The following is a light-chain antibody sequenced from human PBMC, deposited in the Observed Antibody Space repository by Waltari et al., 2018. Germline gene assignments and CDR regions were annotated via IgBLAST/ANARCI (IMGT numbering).Light chain of an antibody. CDR2: RDS. Sequence: QSVLRQPPSASASPGQGVTISCSGSTSTIGFNSLFWYQPVPGPAPQLVIFRDSQRPSGVPGRFSGSKSGTSASLAISGLRSEDEADYYCASWDQSLRGVVFGGGTKLTVL. J-gene: IGLJ2*01. V-gene: IGLV1-47*01. CDR1: TSTIGFNS. CDR3: ASWDQSLRGVV.